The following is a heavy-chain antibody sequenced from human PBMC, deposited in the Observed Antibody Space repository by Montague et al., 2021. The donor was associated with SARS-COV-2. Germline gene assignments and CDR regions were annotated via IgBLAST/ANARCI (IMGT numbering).Heavy chain of an antibody. CDR1: GGSISNSIYY. CDR2: IYYTGST. CDR3: ARPGRGYSYGLDALEV. Sequence: SETLSLTCTVSGGSISNSIYYWGWIRQPPGKGLEWIGSIYYTGSTYYNPSLKSRVTISMSTSNNQFFLKLTSVTAADTAVYYCARPGRGYSYGLDALEVWGQGTMVTVSS. D-gene: IGHD5-18*01. J-gene: IGHJ3*01. V-gene: IGHV4-39*01.